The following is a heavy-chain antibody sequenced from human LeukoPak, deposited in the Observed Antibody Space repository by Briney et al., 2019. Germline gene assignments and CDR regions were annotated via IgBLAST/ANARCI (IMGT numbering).Heavy chain of an antibody. J-gene: IGHJ3*02. CDR2: IYYSGST. CDR3: ARQREYCSGVSCYSDVFDI. CDR1: CVSISNYY. V-gene: IGHV4-59*08. Sequence: PSETLSLPCTVSCVSISNYYWRWIRQPPGKGLECIGYIYYSGSTNYNPSLKSRATISVDTSKNQFSLRLSSVTAADTAVYYCARQREYCSGVSCYSDVFDIWGQGTMVTVSS. D-gene: IGHD2-15*01.